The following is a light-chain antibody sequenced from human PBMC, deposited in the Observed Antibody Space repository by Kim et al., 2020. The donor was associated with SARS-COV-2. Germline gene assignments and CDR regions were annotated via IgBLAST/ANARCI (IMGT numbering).Light chain of an antibody. Sequence: SPWERASLTCGASQRVTSSYLAWYQQRPGQAPRLLIYSASSGAPGIPDRFRGSGSVTDFSLTISRLEPEDFAMYYCQQYGSSRYTFGQGTKLEI. CDR2: SAS. V-gene: IGKV3-20*01. CDR3: QQYGSSRYT. CDR1: QRVTSSY. J-gene: IGKJ2*01.